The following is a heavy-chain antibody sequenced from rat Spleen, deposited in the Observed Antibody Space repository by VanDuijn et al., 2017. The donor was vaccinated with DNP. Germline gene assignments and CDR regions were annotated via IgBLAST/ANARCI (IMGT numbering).Heavy chain of an antibody. CDR2: ITSRAGTT. Sequence: EVQLVESGGGLVQPGRSLKLSCVASGFTFSYYWMAWVRQVPGKGLEWIASITSRAGTTSYADSVQGRFTISRDNAKSTLYLQMDSLRSEDTATYYCARQTYYDGSYPYTMDAWGQGTSVTVSS. V-gene: IGHV5-31*01. J-gene: IGHJ4*01. D-gene: IGHD1-12*02. CDR1: GFTFSYYW. CDR3: ARQTYYDGSYPYTMDA.